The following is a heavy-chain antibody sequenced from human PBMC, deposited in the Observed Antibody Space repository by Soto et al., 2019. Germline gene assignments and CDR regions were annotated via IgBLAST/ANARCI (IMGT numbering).Heavy chain of an antibody. V-gene: IGHV1-18*01. J-gene: IGHJ6*02. D-gene: IGHD5-12*01. CDR3: ARWMEMATITPWSYYYGMDV. Sequence: QVQLVQSGAEVKKPGASVKVSCKASGYTFTSYGISWVRQAPGQGLEWMGWISAYNGNTNYAQKLQGRVTMTTDTSTSTAYMELRSMRSDDTAVYYCARWMEMATITPWSYYYGMDVWGQGTTVTVSS. CDR2: ISAYNGNT. CDR1: GYTFTSYG.